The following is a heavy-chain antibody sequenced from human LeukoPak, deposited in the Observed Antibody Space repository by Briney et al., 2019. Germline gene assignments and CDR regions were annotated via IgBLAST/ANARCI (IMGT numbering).Heavy chain of an antibody. CDR2: IIPIFGTA. D-gene: IGHD3-22*01. CDR3: AINYYYDSSGYYYYF. J-gene: IGHJ4*02. V-gene: IGHV1-69*13. Sequence: GASVKVSCKASGGSFSSYAISWVRQAPGQGLEWMGGIIPIFGTAKYAQRFQGRVTITADESTSTAHMELSSLRSEDTAIYYCAINYYYDSSGYYYYFWGQGTLVTVSS. CDR1: GGSFSSYA.